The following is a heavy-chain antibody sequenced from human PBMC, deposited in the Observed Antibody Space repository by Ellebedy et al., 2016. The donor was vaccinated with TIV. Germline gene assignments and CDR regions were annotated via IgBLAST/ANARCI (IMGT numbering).Heavy chain of an antibody. CDR2: LNPSDGIT. Sequence: AASVKVSCKASEYTFTSYYLHWVRQAPGQGLEWLGILNPSDGITRYSQKFQGRVTMTRDTSTSTVYMELNNLRSEDTAVYYCARGFSSPGRNYYNMDVWGQGTTVTVSS. D-gene: IGHD2/OR15-2a*01. J-gene: IGHJ6*02. V-gene: IGHV1-46*01. CDR1: EYTFTSYY. CDR3: ARGFSSPGRNYYNMDV.